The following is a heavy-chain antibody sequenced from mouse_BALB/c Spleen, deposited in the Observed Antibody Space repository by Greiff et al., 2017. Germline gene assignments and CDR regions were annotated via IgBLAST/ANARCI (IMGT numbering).Heavy chain of an antibody. CDR1: GYTFTSYW. Sequence: QVQLKESGAELVKPGASVKLSCKTSGYTFTSYWIQWVKQRPGQGLGWIGEIFPGTGTTYYNEKFKGKATLTIDTSSSTAYMQLSSLTSEDSAVYFCARSAGGTWADYWGQGTTLTVSS. V-gene: IGHV1S132*01. CDR3: ARSAGGTWADY. CDR2: IFPGTGTT. J-gene: IGHJ2*01. D-gene: IGHD4-1*01.